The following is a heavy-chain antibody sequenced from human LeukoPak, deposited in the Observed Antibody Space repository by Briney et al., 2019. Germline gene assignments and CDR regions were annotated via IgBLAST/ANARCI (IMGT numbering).Heavy chain of an antibody. J-gene: IGHJ4*02. CDR3: ARDRVTYDYVWGSYRFGYFDY. CDR1: GYTFTSYG. Sequence: APVKVSCKASGYTFTSYGISWVRQAPGQGLEWMGWISAYNGNTNYAQKLQGRVTMTTDTSTSTAYMELRSLRSDDTAVYYCARDRVTYDYVWGSYRFGYFDYWGQGTLVTVSS. CDR2: ISAYNGNT. V-gene: IGHV1-18*01. D-gene: IGHD3-16*02.